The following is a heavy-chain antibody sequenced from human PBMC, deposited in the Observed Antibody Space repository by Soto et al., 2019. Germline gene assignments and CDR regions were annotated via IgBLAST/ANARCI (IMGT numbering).Heavy chain of an antibody. CDR1: GGSISSGDYY. D-gene: IGHD2-15*01. V-gene: IGHV4-30-4*01. Sequence: QVQLQESGPGLVKPSQTLSLTCTVSGGSISSGDYYWSCIRQPPGKGLEWIGYIYYSGSTYYNPSLKSRVTISVDTSKNQFSLKLSSVTAADTAVYYCARYCSGGSCYEGRSSLFDYWGQGTLVTVSS. CDR3: ARYCSGGSCYEGRSSLFDY. J-gene: IGHJ4*02. CDR2: IYYSGST.